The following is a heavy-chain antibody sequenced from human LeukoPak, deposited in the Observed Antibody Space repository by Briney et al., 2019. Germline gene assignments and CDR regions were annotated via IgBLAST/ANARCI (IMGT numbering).Heavy chain of an antibody. Sequence: ASVKVSCKASGYTFTNYDINWVRQATGQGLEWMGWMNPNSGNTGYAQKFQGRVTMTRNTSISTAYMELNSLRSEDTAVYYCARGKKWFGESTPLFWFDSWGQGTLVTVSS. V-gene: IGHV1-8*01. CDR2: MNPNSGNT. CDR1: GYTFTNYD. D-gene: IGHD3-10*01. J-gene: IGHJ5*01. CDR3: ARGKKWFGESTPLFWFDS.